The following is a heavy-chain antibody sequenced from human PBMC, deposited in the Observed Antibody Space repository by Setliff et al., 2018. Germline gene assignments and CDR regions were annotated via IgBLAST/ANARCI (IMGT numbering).Heavy chain of an antibody. CDR1: GFTFSSYW. V-gene: IGHV3-74*03. Sequence: GGSLRLSCAASGFTFSSYWMHWVRQDPGKGLVWVSRVNDDGSSVMYADSVKGRFTMSRDNAKNTLYLQMNSLRAEDTAVYYCARAYYGTVNGYSSYYGLDVWGQGTTVTVSS. CDR2: VNDDGSSV. CDR3: ARAYYGTVNGYSSYYGLDV. J-gene: IGHJ6*02. D-gene: IGHD3-9*01.